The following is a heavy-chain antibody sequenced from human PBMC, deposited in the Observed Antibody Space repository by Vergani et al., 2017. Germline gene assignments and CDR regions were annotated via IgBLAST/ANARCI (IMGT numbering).Heavy chain of an antibody. CDR2: IYHSGST. J-gene: IGHJ4*02. D-gene: IGHD4-23*01. CDR1: GGSISSGGYS. Sequence: QLQLQESGSGLVKPSQTLSLTCAVSGGSISSGGYSWSWIRQPPGKGLEWIGYIYHSGSTYYNPSLKSRVTISVDTSKNQFSLKLSSVTAADTAVYYCARTNTVVTPYFDYWGQGTLVTVSS. V-gene: IGHV4-30-2*05. CDR3: ARTNTVVTPYFDY.